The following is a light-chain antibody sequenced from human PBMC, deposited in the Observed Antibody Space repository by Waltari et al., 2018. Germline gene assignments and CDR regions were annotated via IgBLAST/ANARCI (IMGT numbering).Light chain of an antibody. Sequence: FMLTQPHSLSESPGKTVTISCTGSRGAIATNSVPWYQQRPGSAPTTVIYENSQRPSGVPDRFSGSIDSSSNSASLIISGLQTEDEADYYCQSYDGTNWVFGGGTKLTVL. J-gene: IGLJ2*01. CDR2: ENS. CDR3: QSYDGTNWV. V-gene: IGLV6-57*02. CDR1: RGAIATNS.